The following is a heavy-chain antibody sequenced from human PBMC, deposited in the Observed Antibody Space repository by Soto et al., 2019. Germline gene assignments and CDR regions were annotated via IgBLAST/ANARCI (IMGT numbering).Heavy chain of an antibody. D-gene: IGHD7-27*01. CDR3: ARGPSGDKVHY. Sequence: SETLSLTCTVSGGSIDSYFWAWIRQPPGKGLEWIGHISYSGNTKYNPSLRSQVAISLDTSKNHFSLTLSSVTAADTAVYYCARGPSGDKVHYWGQGALVTVSS. V-gene: IGHV4-59*08. CDR2: ISYSGNT. J-gene: IGHJ4*02. CDR1: GGSIDSYF.